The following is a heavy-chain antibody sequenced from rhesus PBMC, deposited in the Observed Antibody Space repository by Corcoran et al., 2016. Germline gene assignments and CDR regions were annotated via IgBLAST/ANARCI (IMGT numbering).Heavy chain of an antibody. J-gene: IGHJ4*01. D-gene: IGHD4-29*01. CDR1: GASISSYW. V-gene: IGHV4-80*01. Sequence: QVQLQESGPGLVKPSETLSLTCAVSGASISSYWWSWIRQPPGKGREWIGEINGNSGNTYSNPSLKSRVTISKDASKNQFSLKLSCVTAADTAVYYCARGGGSSYAPFDYWGQGVLVTVSS. CDR2: INGNSGNT. CDR3: ARGGGSSYAPFDY.